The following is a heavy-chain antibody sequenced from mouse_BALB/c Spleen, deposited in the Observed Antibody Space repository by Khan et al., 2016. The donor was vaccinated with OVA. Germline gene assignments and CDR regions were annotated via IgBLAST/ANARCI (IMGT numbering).Heavy chain of an antibody. CDR2: IWSDGST. CDR1: GFSLITYG. V-gene: IGHV2-4-1*01. J-gene: IGHJ3*01. CDR3: ARTSYGYGFTY. D-gene: IGHD1-2*01. Sequence: QVQLKESGPGLVQPSQSLSITCTVSGFSLITYGVHWVRQSPGKGLEWLGVIWSDGSTDYNAAFISRLSITKDNSKRQVFFKMNSLQADDTAIYYCARTSYGYGFTYWGQGTLVTVSA.